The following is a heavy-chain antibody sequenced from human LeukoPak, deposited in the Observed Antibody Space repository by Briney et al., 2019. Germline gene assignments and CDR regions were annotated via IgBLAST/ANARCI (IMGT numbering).Heavy chain of an antibody. CDR2: IYSGGST. Sequence: TGGSLRLSCAASGFTVSSNYMSWVRQAPGKGLEWVSVIYSGGSTYYADSVKGRFTISRDNSKNTLYLQMNSLRAEDTAVYYCATNSMVRGVIRPLDYWGQGTLVTVSS. CDR3: ATNSMVRGVIRPLDY. J-gene: IGHJ4*02. CDR1: GFTVSSNY. V-gene: IGHV3-53*01. D-gene: IGHD3-10*01.